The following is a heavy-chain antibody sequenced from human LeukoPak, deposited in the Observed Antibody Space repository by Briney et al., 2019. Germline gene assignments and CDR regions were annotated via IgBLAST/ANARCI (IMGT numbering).Heavy chain of an antibody. CDR2: IYYSGST. CDR3: ARDRGGGTSVYDC. CDR1: GGSISSYY. Sequence: SETLSLTCTVSGGSISSYYWSWIRQPPGKGLEWIGYIYYSGSTNYNPSLKSRVTISVDTSKNQFSLNLSSVTAADTAVYYCARDRGGGTSVYDCWGQGTLVTVSS. D-gene: IGHD4-17*01. J-gene: IGHJ4*02. V-gene: IGHV4-59*12.